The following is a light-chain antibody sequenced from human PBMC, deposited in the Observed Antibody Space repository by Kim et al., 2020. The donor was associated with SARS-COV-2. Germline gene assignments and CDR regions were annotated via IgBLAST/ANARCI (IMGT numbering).Light chain of an antibody. CDR3: SSYAGSNNLV. CDR1: SCDVGGYHY. Sequence: GQSVTISCTGTSCDVGGYHYVSWYQQHPGKAPKLIFYEVSKRPSGVPDRFSGSNSGNTASLTVSGLQAEDEADYYCSSYAGSNNLVFGGGTQLTVL. CDR2: EVS. J-gene: IGLJ3*02. V-gene: IGLV2-8*01.